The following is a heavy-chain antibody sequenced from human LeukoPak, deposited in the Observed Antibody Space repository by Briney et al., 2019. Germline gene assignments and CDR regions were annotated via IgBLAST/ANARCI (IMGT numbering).Heavy chain of an antibody. CDR1: GYTFTSYD. CDR3: ARDPKGYYDSSGRPLDAFDI. V-gene: IGHV1-8*01. J-gene: IGHJ3*02. CDR2: MNPNSGNT. Sequence: ASVKVSCKASGYTFTSYDINWVRQATGQGLEWMGWMNPNSGNTGYAQKFQGRVTMTTDTSTSTAYMELRSLRSDDTAVYYCARDPKGYYDSSGRPLDAFDIWGQGTMVTVSS. D-gene: IGHD3-22*01.